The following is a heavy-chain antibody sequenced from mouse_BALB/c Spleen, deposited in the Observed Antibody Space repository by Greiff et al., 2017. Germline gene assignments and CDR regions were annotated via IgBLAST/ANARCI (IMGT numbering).Heavy chain of an antibody. CDR1: GFTFSSFG. CDR2: ISSGSSTI. Sequence: DVQLVESGGGLVQPGGSRKLSCAASGFTFSSFGMHWVRQAPEKGLEWVAYISSGSSTIYYADTVKGRFTISRDNPKNTLFLQMTSLRSEDTAMYYCARGAYDYFDYWGQGTTLTVSS. D-gene: IGHD2-3*01. V-gene: IGHV5-17*02. J-gene: IGHJ2*01. CDR3: ARGAYDYFDY.